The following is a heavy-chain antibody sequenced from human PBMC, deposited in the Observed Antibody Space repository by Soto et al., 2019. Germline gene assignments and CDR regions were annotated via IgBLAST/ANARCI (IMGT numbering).Heavy chain of an antibody. CDR1: GDSVSSNSAA. V-gene: IGHV6-1*01. J-gene: IGHJ4*02. CDR3: ARAQGYYDILTGYFDY. Sequence: SQTLSLTCAISGDSVSSNSAAWNWIRQSPSRGLEWLGRTYYRSKWYNDYAVSVKSRITINPDTSKNQFSLQLNSVTPEDTAVYYCARAQGYYDILTGYFDYWGQGTLVTVSS. D-gene: IGHD3-9*01. CDR2: TYYRSKWYN.